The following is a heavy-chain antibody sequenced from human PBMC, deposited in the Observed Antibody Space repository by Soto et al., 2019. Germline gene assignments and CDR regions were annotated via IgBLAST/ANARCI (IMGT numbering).Heavy chain of an antibody. CDR3: ANSWTTLTTGFDF. CDR2: ISSDGSEK. V-gene: IGHV3-30*18. J-gene: IGHJ4*02. D-gene: IGHD4-17*01. CDR1: GFTFNNYA. Sequence: GGSLGLSCVASGFTFNNYAMHWVRQAPGKGRGWVAVISSDGSEKYYLYSVRDRFTISRDNAKNTLYLQMNNLRPEDTAMYYCANSWTTLTTGFDFWGQGALVTVSS.